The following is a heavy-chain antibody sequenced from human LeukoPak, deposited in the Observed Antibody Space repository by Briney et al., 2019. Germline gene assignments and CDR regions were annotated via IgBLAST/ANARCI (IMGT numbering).Heavy chain of an antibody. CDR2: IHHTGNT. J-gene: IGHJ6*03. CDR3: ARNIAVAGRGDYMDV. CDR1: GSSITTYTH. D-gene: IGHD6-19*01. Sequence: SETLSLTCTVSGSSITTYTHWGWIRQSPGKGLEWIASIHHTGNTYYNPSLESRVTISIDTSKNQFSLKLSSVTAADTAVYYCARNIAVAGRGDYMDVWGKGTTVTISS. V-gene: IGHV4-38-2*02.